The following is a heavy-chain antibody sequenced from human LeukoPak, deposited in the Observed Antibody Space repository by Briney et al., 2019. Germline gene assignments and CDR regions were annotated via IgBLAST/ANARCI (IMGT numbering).Heavy chain of an antibody. CDR3: ARAPPGSSSWPILGGY. Sequence: ASVKVSCKASGYTFTSYAMNWVRQAPGQGLEWMGWINTNTGNPTYAQGLTGRFVFSLDTSVSTAYLQISSLKAEDTAVYYCARAPPGSSSWPILGGYWGQGTLVTVSS. CDR2: INTNTGNP. J-gene: IGHJ4*02. CDR1: GYTFTSYA. D-gene: IGHD6-13*01. V-gene: IGHV7-4-1*02.